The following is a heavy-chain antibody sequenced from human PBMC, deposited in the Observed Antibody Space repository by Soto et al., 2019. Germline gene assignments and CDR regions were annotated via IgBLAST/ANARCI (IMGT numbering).Heavy chain of an antibody. CDR2: IYAGGST. Sequence: EVQLVESGGGLIQPGGSLRLSCTAPGFSVTSNYMSWVRQAPGKGLEWVSLIYAGGSTSYADSVKGRFTASRDNSNNTLFLQMNSLRAADTAVYYCARGTWGISWPNFFDYWGRGVLVTVSS. J-gene: IGHJ4*02. D-gene: IGHD6-13*01. CDR3: ARGTWGISWPNFFDY. CDR1: GFSVTSNY. V-gene: IGHV3-53*01.